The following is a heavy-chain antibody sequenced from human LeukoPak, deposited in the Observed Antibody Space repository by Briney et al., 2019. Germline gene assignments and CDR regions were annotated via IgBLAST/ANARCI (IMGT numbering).Heavy chain of an antibody. CDR3: ARDGEGGFPPHAFDI. CDR1: GGSISSSSYY. CDR2: IYYSGST. J-gene: IGHJ3*02. D-gene: IGHD7-27*01. Sequence: PSETLSLTCTVSGGSISSSSYYWGWIRQPPGKGLEWIGSIYYSGSTNYNPSLKSRVTMSVDTSKNQFSLKLSSVTAADTAVYYCARDGEGGFPPHAFDIWGQGTMVTVSS. V-gene: IGHV4-39*07.